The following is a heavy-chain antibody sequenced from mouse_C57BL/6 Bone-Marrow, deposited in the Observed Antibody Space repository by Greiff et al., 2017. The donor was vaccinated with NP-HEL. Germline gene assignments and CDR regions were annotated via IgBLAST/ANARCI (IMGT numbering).Heavy chain of an antibody. CDR2: IYPRSGNT. V-gene: IGHV1-81*01. J-gene: IGHJ2*01. CDR3: ARGGVITTDDY. Sequence: VKLMESGAELARPGASVKLSCKASGYTFTSYGISWVKQRTGKGLEWIGEIYPRSGNTYYNEKFKGKATLTADKSSSTAYMELRSLTSKDSAVYFCARGGVITTDDYWGQGTTLTVSS. CDR1: GYTFTSYG. D-gene: IGHD1-1*01.